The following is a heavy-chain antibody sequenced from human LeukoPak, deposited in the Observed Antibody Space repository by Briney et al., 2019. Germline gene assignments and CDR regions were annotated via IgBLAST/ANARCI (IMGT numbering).Heavy chain of an antibody. Sequence: SETLSLTCTVSGGSISSYYWSWIRQPPGKGLEWIGYIHYSGSTNYNPSLKSRVTISVDTSKNQFSLKLSSVTAAGTAVYYCARALSYDILTGYHFDYWGQGTLVTVSS. CDR1: GGSISSYY. CDR2: IHYSGST. J-gene: IGHJ4*02. V-gene: IGHV4-59*01. CDR3: ARALSYDILTGYHFDY. D-gene: IGHD3-9*01.